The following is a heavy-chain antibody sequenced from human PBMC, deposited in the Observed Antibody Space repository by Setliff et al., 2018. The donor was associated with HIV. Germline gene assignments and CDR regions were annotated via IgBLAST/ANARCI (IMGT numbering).Heavy chain of an antibody. Sequence: GGSLRLSCTASGFTFSNFAITWVRQAPGKGLEWVAFIRNDESNKQYSDSVKGRFTISRDNSKNTMYVQMNSLRAEDTAVYYCAKGPWFGELFINDGFDIWGQGTMVTVSS. V-gene: IGHV3-30*02. D-gene: IGHD3-10*01. CDR3: AKGPWFGELFINDGFDI. J-gene: IGHJ3*02. CDR2: IRNDESNK. CDR1: GFTFSNFA.